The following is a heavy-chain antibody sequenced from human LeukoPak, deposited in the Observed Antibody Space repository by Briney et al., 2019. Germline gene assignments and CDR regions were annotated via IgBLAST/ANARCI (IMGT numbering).Heavy chain of an antibody. D-gene: IGHD2-15*01. Sequence: GGSLRLSCAASGFTISGHGMHWVRQAPGKGLEWVALISYDGTGTYYIDSVKGRFTISRDNSKNTLYLQMNSLRAYDWAEISCARCAAINSGGSLDYWGQGTLVTVSS. CDR2: ISYDGTGT. V-gene: IGHV3-33*05. CDR1: GFTISGHG. J-gene: IGHJ4*02. CDR3: ARCAAINSGGSLDY.